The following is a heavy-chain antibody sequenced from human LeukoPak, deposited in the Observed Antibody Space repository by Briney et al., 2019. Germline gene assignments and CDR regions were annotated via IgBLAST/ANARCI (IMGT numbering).Heavy chain of an antibody. V-gene: IGHV3-21*01. Sequence: GGSLRLSCAASGFTFSSYSMNWVRQAPGKGLEWVSSISSSSSYIYYADSVKGRFTISKDNAKNSLYLQMNSLRAEDTAVYYCARGGREYCSGGSCYSAFDIWGQGTMVTVSS. D-gene: IGHD2-15*01. CDR3: ARGGREYCSGGSCYSAFDI. CDR2: ISSSSSYI. J-gene: IGHJ3*02. CDR1: GFTFSSYS.